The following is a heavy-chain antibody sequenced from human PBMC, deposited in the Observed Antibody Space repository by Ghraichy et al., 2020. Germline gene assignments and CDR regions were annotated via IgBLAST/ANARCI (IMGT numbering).Heavy chain of an antibody. V-gene: IGHV4-34*01. Sequence: SETLSLTCAVYGGSFSGYYWSWIRQPPGKGLEWIGEINHSGSTNYNPSLKSRVTISVDTSKNQFSLKLSSVTAADTAVYYCAGGNYYYGMDVWGQGTTVTVSS. CDR3: AGGNYYYGMDV. J-gene: IGHJ6*02. CDR2: INHSGST. CDR1: GGSFSGYY.